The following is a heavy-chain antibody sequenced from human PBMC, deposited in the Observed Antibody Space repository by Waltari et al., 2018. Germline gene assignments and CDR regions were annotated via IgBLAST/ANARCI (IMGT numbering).Heavy chain of an antibody. CDR3: ARGLGGSSPFDY. J-gene: IGHJ4*02. CDR1: GYSFVGYY. Sequence: QVHLVQSGAEVKKSGASVKVSCKASGYSFVGYYLYWVRPAPGQGLEWMGWINPTNGVTNYAQKFRGRVTMTRDTSIKSVYMDLSRLRSDDTAVYFCARGLGGSSPFDYWGRGTLVTVSS. D-gene: IGHD3-16*01. CDR2: INPTNGVT. V-gene: IGHV1-2*02.